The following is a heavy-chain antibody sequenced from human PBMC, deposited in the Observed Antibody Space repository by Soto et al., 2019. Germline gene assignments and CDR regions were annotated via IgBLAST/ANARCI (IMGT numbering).Heavy chain of an antibody. Sequence: QITVKESGLTLVKPTQTLTLTCTFSGFSLSTNGMGVGWIRQSPGKALEWLALIYWDDDKRYSPSLRSRLTITQDTSKNQVDLTMPNMDPGETATYYCARLTRGVYDLDRLWEKFDYWGQGTLVTVSS. D-gene: IGHD5-12*01. CDR1: GFSLSTNGMG. CDR3: ARLTRGVYDLDRLWEKFDY. J-gene: IGHJ4*02. V-gene: IGHV2-5*02. CDR2: IYWDDDK.